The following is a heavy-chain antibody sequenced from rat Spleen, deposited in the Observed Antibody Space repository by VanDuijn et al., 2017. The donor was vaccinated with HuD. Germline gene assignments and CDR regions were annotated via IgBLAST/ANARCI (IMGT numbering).Heavy chain of an antibody. J-gene: IGHJ2*01. D-gene: IGHD4-2*01. CDR1: GFTFNTYW. CDR3: TRENWKPDY. CDR2: ITNTDDST. Sequence: EVQLVESGGGLVQPGRSLKLSCVASGFTFNTYWMTWIRQAPGKGLEWVASITNTDDSTYYPDSVKGRFTVSRDNAKSTLYLQMNSLRSEDTATYYCTRENWKPDYWGQGVMVTVSS. V-gene: IGHV5-31*01.